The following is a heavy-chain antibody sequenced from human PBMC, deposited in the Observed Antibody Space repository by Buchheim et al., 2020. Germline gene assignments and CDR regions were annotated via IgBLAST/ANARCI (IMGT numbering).Heavy chain of an antibody. Sequence: QGQLVASGGGVVQPGRSLRLSCEASRFIFSTYGMHWVRQAPGKGLEWVAVISYDGKYKSYADSMKGRFTISRDNANSTLYLQMNNLTPEDTATYFCAKDLVATAGLWGQGT. CDR1: RFIFSTYG. J-gene: IGHJ4*02. D-gene: IGHD6-13*01. CDR2: ISYDGKYK. CDR3: AKDLVATAGL. V-gene: IGHV3-30*18.